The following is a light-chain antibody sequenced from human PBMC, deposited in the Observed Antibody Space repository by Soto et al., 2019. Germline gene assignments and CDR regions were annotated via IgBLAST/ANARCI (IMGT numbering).Light chain of an antibody. CDR1: HSISSY. CDR2: AAS. Sequence: EIQMTHSPSSLSASVGDRVTITCRASHSISSYLNWYQQKPGKAPKLLIYAASSLQSGVPSRFSGSGSGTDFTLTISSLQPEDFATYYCQQSYSTPRTFAQGT. CDR3: QQSYSTPRT. J-gene: IGKJ1*01. V-gene: IGKV1-39*01.